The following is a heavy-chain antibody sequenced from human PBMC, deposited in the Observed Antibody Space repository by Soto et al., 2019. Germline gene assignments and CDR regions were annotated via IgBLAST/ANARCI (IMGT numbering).Heavy chain of an antibody. CDR3: KKQKGDSRTYNGMDV. D-gene: IGHD2-21*02. CDR2: IYYSGST. V-gene: IGHV4-39*01. J-gene: IGHJ6*02. CDR1: GGSISSSSYY. Sequence: PSETLSLNCTVSGGSISSSSYYWGWIRQPPGKGLEWIGSIYYSGSTYYNPSLKSRITVIPDTSKNQFSLQLNSVTPEDTAVYYCKKQKGDSRTYNGMDVWGQGTTVTVSS.